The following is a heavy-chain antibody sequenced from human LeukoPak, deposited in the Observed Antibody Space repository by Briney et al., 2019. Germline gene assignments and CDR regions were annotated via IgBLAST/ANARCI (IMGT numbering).Heavy chain of an antibody. J-gene: IGHJ4*02. Sequence: SVKVSCKASGGTFSSYAISWVRQAPGQGLEWMGRIIPILGIANYAQKFQGRVTITADKSTSTAYMELSSLRSEDTAVYYCAGEEFASYGSGRNLRGFDYWGQGTLVTVSS. D-gene: IGHD3-10*01. V-gene: IGHV1-69*04. CDR2: IIPILGIA. CDR1: GGTFSSYA. CDR3: AGEEFASYGSGRNLRGFDY.